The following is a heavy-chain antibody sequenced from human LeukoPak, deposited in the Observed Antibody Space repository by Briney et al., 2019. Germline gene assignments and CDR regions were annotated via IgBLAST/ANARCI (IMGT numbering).Heavy chain of an antibody. CDR1: GFTFSTCA. D-gene: IGHD3-22*01. CDR2: IGGSDGRT. Sequence: GGSLRLSCAASGFTFSTCAMSWVRQAPGKGLEWVSLIGGSDGRTRYADSVKGRFTISRDNSKNTLYLEMNSLRAEDTAVYYCAKDSSSYDWGYMDVWGKGTTVTISS. J-gene: IGHJ6*03. CDR3: AKDSSSYDWGYMDV. V-gene: IGHV3-23*01.